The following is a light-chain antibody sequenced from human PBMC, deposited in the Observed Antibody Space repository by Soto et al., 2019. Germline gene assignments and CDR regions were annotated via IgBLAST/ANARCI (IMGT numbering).Light chain of an antibody. Sequence: DIVMTQSPDSLAVSXGXGASINCKSSQSVLYSSNNKNYLAWYQQKPGQPPKLLIYWASTRESGVPDRFSGSGSGTDFTLTISSLQAEDVAVYYCQQYYSTPRTFGQGTKVDI. CDR2: WAS. CDR3: QQYYSTPRT. V-gene: IGKV4-1*01. CDR1: QSVLYSSNNKNY. J-gene: IGKJ1*01.